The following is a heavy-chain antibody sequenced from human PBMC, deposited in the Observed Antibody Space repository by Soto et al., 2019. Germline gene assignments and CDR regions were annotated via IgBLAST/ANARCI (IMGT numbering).Heavy chain of an antibody. CDR2: ISSGIISK. CDR3: ARDKAGGPGGYYNGYGMDV. J-gene: IGHJ6*02. D-gene: IGHD3-10*01. CDR1: GFTFSSYS. V-gene: IGHV3-21*01. Sequence: GGSLRLSCAASGFTFSSYSMNWVRQAPGKGLEWVSSISSGIISKYYVDSVKGRFTISRDNAENSVFLQMNSLRAEDTAVYYCARDKAGGPGGYYNGYGMDVWGQGTTVTVSS.